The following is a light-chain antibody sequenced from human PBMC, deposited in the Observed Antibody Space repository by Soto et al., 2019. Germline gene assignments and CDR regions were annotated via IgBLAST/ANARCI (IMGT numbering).Light chain of an antibody. V-gene: IGKV1-5*03. CDR2: KAS. Sequence: DIQMTQSPSTLSASVGDRVTITCRASQSISIWLAWYQQKPGKAPKLLIYKASTLKSGVPSRFSGSGSGTEFTLTISSLQPDDFATYYCQHYKSYSEAFGQGTKVDIK. CDR1: QSISIW. J-gene: IGKJ1*01. CDR3: QHYKSYSEA.